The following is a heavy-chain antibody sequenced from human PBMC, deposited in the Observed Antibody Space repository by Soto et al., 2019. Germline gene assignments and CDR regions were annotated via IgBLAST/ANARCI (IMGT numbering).Heavy chain of an antibody. CDR2: IHHSGST. Sequence: QVQLQESGPGLVKPSGTLSLTCAVSGDSIDSNHWWSWVRQPPGKGLEWIGEIHHSGSTNYNPSLKNSVTTSVDKSKNQVALNLTSVTAADTAFYYCARTNNGYRSGWYNWFDTWGQGTLVTVSS. D-gene: IGHD6-19*01. J-gene: IGHJ5*02. CDR1: GDSIDSNHW. V-gene: IGHV4-4*02. CDR3: ARTNNGYRSGWYNWFDT.